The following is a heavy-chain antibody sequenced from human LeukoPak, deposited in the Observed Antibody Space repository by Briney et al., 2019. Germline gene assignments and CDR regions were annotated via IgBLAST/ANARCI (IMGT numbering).Heavy chain of an antibody. CDR1: GYTFTSYG. CDR3: ARGWNNLYYYYYMDV. Sequence: ASVKVSCKASGYTFTSYGISWVRQAPGQGLEWMGWISAYNGNTNYAQKLQGRVTMTTDTSTSTAYMELRSLRSDDTAVYYCARGWNNLYYYYYMDVWGKGTTVTVSS. CDR2: ISAYNGNT. D-gene: IGHD1/OR15-1a*01. J-gene: IGHJ6*03. V-gene: IGHV1-18*01.